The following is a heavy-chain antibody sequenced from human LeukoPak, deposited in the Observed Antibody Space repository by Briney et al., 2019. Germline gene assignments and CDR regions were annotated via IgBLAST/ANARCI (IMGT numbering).Heavy chain of an antibody. D-gene: IGHD3-3*01. CDR3: TMKLRFLEWLPPGDY. J-gene: IGHJ4*02. V-gene: IGHV1-24*01. CDR2: FVPEHGEA. CDR1: GHTLSELS. Sequence: ASVKVSCKVSGHTLSELSMDWVRQAPGKGLEWVANFVPEHGEARFAQKFQGRVTMTKDTSTDAAYMELSSLKSEDTAVYYCTMKLRFLEWLPPGDYWGQGTLVTVSS.